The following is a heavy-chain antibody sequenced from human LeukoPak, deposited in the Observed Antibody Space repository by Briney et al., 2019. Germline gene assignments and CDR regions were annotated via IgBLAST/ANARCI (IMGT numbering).Heavy chain of an antibody. Sequence: QTGGSLRLSCAASGFTFSSYDMHWVRHATGKGLEWVSAIGTAGDTYYPGSVKGRFTISRDNAKNSLYLQMNSLRAEDTAVYYCARIGTGVVWGQGTTVTVSS. CDR2: IGTAGDT. V-gene: IGHV3-13*01. CDR3: ARIGTGVV. J-gene: IGHJ6*02. CDR1: GFTFSSYD.